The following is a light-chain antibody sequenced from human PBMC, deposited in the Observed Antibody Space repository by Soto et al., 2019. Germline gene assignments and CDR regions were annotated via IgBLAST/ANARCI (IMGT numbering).Light chain of an antibody. V-gene: IGLV7-46*01. CDR1: TGAVTSNHH. Sequence: QTVVTHAPSLTVSPGGTVTLTCGSSTGAVTSNHHPYWFQQKAGQAPRTLIYDTSNKHSWTPARFSGSLLGDKAALTLSGAQPEDEAQYYCLLSYNAARVFGGGTKVTVL. J-gene: IGLJ3*02. CDR3: LLSYNAARV. CDR2: DTS.